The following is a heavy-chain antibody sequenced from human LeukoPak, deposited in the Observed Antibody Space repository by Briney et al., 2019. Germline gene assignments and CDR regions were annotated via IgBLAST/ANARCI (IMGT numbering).Heavy chain of an antibody. CDR2: IYYSGST. V-gene: IGHV4-39*01. J-gene: IGHJ6*03. CDR1: GGSISSNSYY. CDR3: ARGRRDGYTLYYMDV. D-gene: IGHD5-24*01. Sequence: PSETLSLTCAVSGGSISSNSYYWGWIRQPPGKGLEWIGSIYYSGSTYYNPSLKSRVTISVDTSKNQCSLKLSSVTAADTAVYYCARGRRDGYTLYYMDVWAKGTTVTISS.